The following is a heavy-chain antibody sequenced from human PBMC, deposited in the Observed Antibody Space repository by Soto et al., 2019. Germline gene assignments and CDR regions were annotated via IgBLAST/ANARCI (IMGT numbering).Heavy chain of an antibody. CDR3: SRLRWETENNWFEP. D-gene: IGHD4-17*01. V-gene: IGHV4-30-4*01. CDR2: LYDSWSN. Sequence: SETLSLTCTVSGDSINSVDHYLSWMRHPPGKGLEWMGYLYDSWSNHYNPSLNSRLTLSIDTATNRFSLNLTSVTDTNTAVYFVSRLRWETENNWFEPWGQGALVTVSS. CDR1: GDSINSVDHY. J-gene: IGHJ5*02.